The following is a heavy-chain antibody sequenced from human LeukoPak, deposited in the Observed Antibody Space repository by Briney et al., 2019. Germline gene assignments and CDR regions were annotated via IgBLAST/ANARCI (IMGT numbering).Heavy chain of an antibody. V-gene: IGHV4-59*01. CDR2: FSNSGIT. J-gene: IGHJ4*02. Sequence: SETLSLTCTVSGGSISSYYWSWIRQPPGKGLEWIGYFSNSGITNYNPSLKSRVTVSVDTSRNQFSLKLNSVTAADTAVYYCARRGYFDYWGQGTLVTVSS. CDR3: ARRGYFDY. CDR1: GGSISSYY.